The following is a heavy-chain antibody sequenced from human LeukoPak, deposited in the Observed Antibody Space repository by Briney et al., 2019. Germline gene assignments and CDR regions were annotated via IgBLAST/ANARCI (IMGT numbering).Heavy chain of an antibody. J-gene: IGHJ4*02. D-gene: IGHD2-2*01. CDR2: IYSDDTT. Sequence: GGSLRLSCAASGFTVSSNYMSWVRQAPGKGLEWVSMIYSDDTTTYADSVKGRFIISRDNSKNTLYLQMNSLRAEDTAVYYCAKDAPPEYQLLFWRPYFDYWGQGTLVTVSS. CDR1: GFTVSSNY. CDR3: AKDAPPEYQLLFWRPYFDY. V-gene: IGHV3-53*01.